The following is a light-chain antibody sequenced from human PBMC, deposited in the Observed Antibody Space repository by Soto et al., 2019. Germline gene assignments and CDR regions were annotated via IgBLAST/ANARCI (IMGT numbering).Light chain of an antibody. J-gene: IGKJ1*01. CDR3: QQYINWSWT. CDR2: DVS. V-gene: IGKV3-11*01. CDR1: QNISGY. Sequence: IVLTQSPATLSLSPGKRATLSCRASQNISGYLIWYQQKPGQAPRLLIYDVSNRATGIPARFSGSGSGTEFTLTITSLQSEDFAVYYCQQYINWSWTFGQGTKVDIK.